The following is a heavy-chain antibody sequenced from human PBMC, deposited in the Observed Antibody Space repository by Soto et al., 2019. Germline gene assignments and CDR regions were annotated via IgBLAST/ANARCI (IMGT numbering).Heavy chain of an antibody. D-gene: IGHD3-22*01. V-gene: IGHV1-3*01. CDR1: GYTFTSYA. Sequence: GASVKVSCKASGYTFTSYAMQWVRQAPGQRLEWMGWINAGNGNTKYSQKFQGRVTITRDTSASTAYMELSSLRSEDTAVYYCARVGRYYDSSGYYAIDYWGQGTLVTVSS. CDR2: INAGNGNT. J-gene: IGHJ4*02. CDR3: ARVGRYYDSSGYYAIDY.